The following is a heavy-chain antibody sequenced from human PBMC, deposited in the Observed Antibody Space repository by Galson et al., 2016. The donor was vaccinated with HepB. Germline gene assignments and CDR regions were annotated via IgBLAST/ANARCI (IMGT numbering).Heavy chain of an antibody. J-gene: IGHJ4*01. CDR1: GFTFSNAG. CDR2: ISARGVTT. D-gene: IGHD3-22*01. Sequence: SLRLSCAASGFTFSNAGVNWVRQAPGKGLEWVSGISARGVTTYYRDSVKGRFIISRDNLENMLYLQMNSLRAEDTAVYFCTKEDDFFDSTGYYVTWGQGTLVVVSS. V-gene: IGHV3-23*01. CDR3: TKEDDFFDSTGYYVT.